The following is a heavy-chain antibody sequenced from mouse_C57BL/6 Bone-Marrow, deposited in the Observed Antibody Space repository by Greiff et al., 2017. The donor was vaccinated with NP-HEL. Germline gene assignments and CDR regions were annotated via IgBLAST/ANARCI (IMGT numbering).Heavy chain of an antibody. Sequence: EVQVVESGGDLVKPGGSLKLSCAASGFTFSSYGMSWVRQTPDKRLEWVATISSGGSYTYYPDSVKGRFTISRDNAKNTLYLQMSSLKSEDTAMYYCARHNRWLPAMDYWGQGTSVTVSS. D-gene: IGHD2-3*01. V-gene: IGHV5-6*01. CDR1: GFTFSSYG. CDR3: ARHNRWLPAMDY. CDR2: ISSGGSYT. J-gene: IGHJ4*01.